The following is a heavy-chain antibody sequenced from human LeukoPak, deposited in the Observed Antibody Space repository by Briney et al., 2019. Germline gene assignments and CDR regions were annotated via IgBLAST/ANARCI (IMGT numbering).Heavy chain of an antibody. CDR3: AGGIFGVVINAFHI. V-gene: IGHV4-59*01. CDR1: GXSISSYH. D-gene: IGHD3-3*01. CDR2: TYNSGST. J-gene: IGHJ3*02. Sequence: SETLSLTCTVSGXSISSYHWSWIRQPPGKGLEWIGDTYNSGSTNYNPSLKSRVTISVGTSKNQFSLKLTSVTAADTAVYYCAGGIFGVVINAFHIWGQGTMVTVSS.